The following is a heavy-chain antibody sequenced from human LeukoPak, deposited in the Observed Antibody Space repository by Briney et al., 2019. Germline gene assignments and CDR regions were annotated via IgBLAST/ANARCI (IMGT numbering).Heavy chain of an antibody. V-gene: IGHV4-28*01. CDR2: IYYSGST. D-gene: IGHD6-19*01. CDR3: ARRSAVAAYFDY. Sequence: PSETLSLTCAVSGYSISSSNWWGWLRQPPGKGLEWIGHIYYSGSTYYSPSLKSRVTMSVDTSKNQFSLKLNSVTAVDTAVYYCARRSAVAAYFDYWGQGTLVTVSS. CDR1: GYSISSSNW. J-gene: IGHJ4*02.